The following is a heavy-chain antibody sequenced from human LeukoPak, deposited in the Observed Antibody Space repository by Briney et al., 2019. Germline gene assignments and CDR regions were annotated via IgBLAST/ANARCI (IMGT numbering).Heavy chain of an antibody. D-gene: IGHD5-18*01. Sequence: SETLSLTCAVYGGSFSGYYWSWIRQPPGKGLEWIGEINHSGSTNYNPSLKSRVTTSVATSKNQFSLKLSSVTAADTAVYYCARGGLWFLNYFDYWGQGTLVTVSS. J-gene: IGHJ4*02. CDR1: GGSFSGYY. CDR3: ARGGLWFLNYFDY. V-gene: IGHV4-34*01. CDR2: INHSGST.